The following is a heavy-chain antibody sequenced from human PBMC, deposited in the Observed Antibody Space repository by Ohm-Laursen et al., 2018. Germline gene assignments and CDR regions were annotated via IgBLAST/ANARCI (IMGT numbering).Heavy chain of an antibody. Sequence: SLRLSCTASGFTFSSYGMHWVRQAPGKGLEWVAVISYDGSNKYYADSVKGRFTISRDNSKNTLYLQMNSLRAEDTAVYYCATHSSGWDHFDYWGQGTLVTVSS. J-gene: IGHJ4*02. V-gene: IGHV3-30*03. CDR3: ATHSSGWDHFDY. CDR1: GFTFSSYG. CDR2: ISYDGSNK. D-gene: IGHD6-19*01.